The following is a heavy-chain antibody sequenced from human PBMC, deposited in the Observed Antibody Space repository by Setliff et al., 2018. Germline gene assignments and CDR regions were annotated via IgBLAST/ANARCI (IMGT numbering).Heavy chain of an antibody. Sequence: GGSLRLSCAASGFTFDDYGMSWVRQAPGKGLEWVSYISASSANIQYADSVRGRFTVSRDNARNSLYLQMNSLRGEDTAVYYCARSPGWIPWFDSWGQGTLVTVSS. CDR2: ISASSANI. V-gene: IGHV3-48*01. CDR3: ARSPGWIPWFDS. CDR1: GFTFDDYG. J-gene: IGHJ5*01. D-gene: IGHD5-18*01.